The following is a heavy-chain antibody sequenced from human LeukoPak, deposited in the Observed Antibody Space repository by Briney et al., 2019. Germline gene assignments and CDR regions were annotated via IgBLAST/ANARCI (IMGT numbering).Heavy chain of an antibody. CDR1: GFTFSSYS. CDR3: ASDLAYCGGDCYLDSN. J-gene: IGHJ4*02. CDR2: ISSSSSYI. V-gene: IGHV3-21*01. Sequence: GGSLRLSCAASGFTFSSYSMNWVRQAPGKGLEWASSISSSSSYIYYADSVKGRFTISRDNAKNSLYLQMNSLRAEDTAVYYCASDLAYCGGDCYLDSNWGQGTLVTVSS. D-gene: IGHD2-21*02.